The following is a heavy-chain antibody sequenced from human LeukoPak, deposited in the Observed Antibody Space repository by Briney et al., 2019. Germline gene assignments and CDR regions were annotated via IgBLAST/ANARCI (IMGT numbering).Heavy chain of an antibody. CDR3: ARVLFTEEDAFDI. V-gene: IGHV4-4*07. J-gene: IGHJ4*02. Sequence: PSETLSLTCPVSGDSISYHYWSWIRQPAGKGLEWIGRIYSSASANYNPSLKSRVTMSLDTSKNQFSLNLTSVTAADTAVYYCARVLFTEEDAFDIWGQGTLVTVSS. D-gene: IGHD3-16*01. CDR1: GDSISYHY. CDR2: IYSSASA.